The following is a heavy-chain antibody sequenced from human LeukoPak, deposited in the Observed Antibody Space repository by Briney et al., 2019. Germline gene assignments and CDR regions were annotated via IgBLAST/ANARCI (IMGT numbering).Heavy chain of an antibody. CDR2: FSSSGTSI. D-gene: IGHD3-10*01. J-gene: IGHJ6*03. CDR1: GFTFSDYY. CDR3: VTGKPGPYYYYMDV. Sequence: GGSLRLSCAASGFTFSDYYMAWIRQAPGKGLEGVSHFSSSGTSILDADTVKGRFTISRDNAKNSLYLLLNSLRAEDTGVYYCVTGKPGPYYYYMDVWGKGTTVTVSS. V-gene: IGHV3-11*04.